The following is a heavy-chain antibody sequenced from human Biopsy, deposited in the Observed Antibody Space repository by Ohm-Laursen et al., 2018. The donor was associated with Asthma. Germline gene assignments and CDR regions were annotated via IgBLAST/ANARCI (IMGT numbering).Heavy chain of an antibody. Sequence: GTLSLTCTVSGGSINNFYWSWIRQPPGKGLESIGHVYYSGSTNYNPSLKSRVTISIDASKNQFSLKLTSVTAADTAVYYCARGVDRVTGLLDHFDSWGQGTLVTVPS. CDR1: GGSINNFY. V-gene: IGHV4-59*01. CDR3: ARGVDRVTGLLDHFDS. J-gene: IGHJ4*02. CDR2: VYYSGST. D-gene: IGHD2-21*02.